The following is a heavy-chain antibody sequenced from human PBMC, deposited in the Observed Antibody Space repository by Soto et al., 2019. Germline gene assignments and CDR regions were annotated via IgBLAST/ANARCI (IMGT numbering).Heavy chain of an antibody. D-gene: IGHD3-9*01. V-gene: IGHV1-18*01. Sequence: QVQLVQSGAEVKKPGASVKVSCKASGYTFTSYGISWVRQAPGQGLEWMGWISAYNGNTNYAQKLQGRVTMTTDTSTITAYMELRSLRSDDTAVYYCARDGHYDIWTGYQPYGMDVWGQGTTVTVSS. J-gene: IGHJ6*02. CDR3: ARDGHYDIWTGYQPYGMDV. CDR2: ISAYNGNT. CDR1: GYTFTSYG.